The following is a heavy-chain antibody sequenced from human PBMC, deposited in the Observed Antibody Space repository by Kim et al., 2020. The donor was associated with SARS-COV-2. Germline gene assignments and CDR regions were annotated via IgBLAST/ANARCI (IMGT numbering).Heavy chain of an antibody. J-gene: IGHJ4*02. CDR3: MKGGWGWIWDH. CDR1: GFTFTGYA. V-gene: IGHV3-23*01. D-gene: IGHD2-2*03. Sequence: GGSLRLSCTTSGFTFTGYAMSWVRQAPGKGLEWVSSIDGSDGTTYYVDSVKGRFTISRDNSKNTLYLQMNSLRADDTAVYYCMKGGWGWIWDHWGQDPGHRLL. CDR2: IDGSDGTT.